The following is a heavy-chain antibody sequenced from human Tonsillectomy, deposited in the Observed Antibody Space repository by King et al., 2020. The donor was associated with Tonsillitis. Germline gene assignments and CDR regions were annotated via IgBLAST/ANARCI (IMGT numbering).Heavy chain of an antibody. CDR2: ISYDGSNK. CDR1: GFTFSSYG. Sequence: VQLVESGGGVVQPGRSLRLSCAASGFTFSSYGMHWVRQAPGKGLEWVAVISYDGSNKYYADSVKGRFTISRDNSKNTLYLQMNSLRAEDTAVYYCTSVEAVGDCSGGSCYPFYFDYWGQGTLVTVSS. CDR3: TSVEAVGDCSGGSCYPFYFDY. J-gene: IGHJ4*02. D-gene: IGHD2-15*01. V-gene: IGHV3-30*03.